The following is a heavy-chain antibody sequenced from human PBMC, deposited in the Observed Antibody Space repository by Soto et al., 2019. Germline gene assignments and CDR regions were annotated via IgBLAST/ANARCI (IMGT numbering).Heavy chain of an antibody. CDR2: IYSGGST. J-gene: IGHJ6*02. CDR1: GFTVSSNY. D-gene: IGHD6-6*01. Sequence: GGSLRLSCAASGFTVSSNYMSWVRQAPGKGLEWVSVIYSGGSTYYADSVKGRFTISRDNSKKTLYLQMNSLRAEDTAVYYCARDRRYRSSSGPYYGMDVWGQGTTVTVSS. CDR3: ARDRRYRSSSGPYYGMDV. V-gene: IGHV3-53*01.